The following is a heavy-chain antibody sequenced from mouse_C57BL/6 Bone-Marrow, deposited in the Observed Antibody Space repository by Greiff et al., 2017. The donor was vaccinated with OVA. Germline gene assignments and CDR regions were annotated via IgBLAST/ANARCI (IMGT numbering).Heavy chain of an antibody. D-gene: IGHD1-1*01. V-gene: IGHV1-22*01. CDR1: GYTFTDYN. CDR2: INPNNGGT. Sequence: VQLQQSGPELVKPGASVKMSCKASGYTFTDYNMHWVKQSHGKSLEWIGYINPNNGGTSYNQKFKGKATLTVNKSSSTAYMELRSLTSEDSAVYYCAREEITTVVAKDYYAMDYWGQGTSVTVSS. J-gene: IGHJ4*01. CDR3: AREEITTVVAKDYYAMDY.